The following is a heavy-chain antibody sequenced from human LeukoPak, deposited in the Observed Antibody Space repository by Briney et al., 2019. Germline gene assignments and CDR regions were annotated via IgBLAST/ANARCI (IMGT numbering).Heavy chain of an antibody. D-gene: IGHD2-15*01. Sequence: GASVKVSCKASGYSFTSYTLNWVRQAPGQGLEWVGWISAYNGNTNYAQKLQGRVTMTTDTSTNTAYMELRSLRSDDTAVYYCARVRGYCSGGSCYDAFDIWGQGTMVTVSS. CDR2: ISAYNGNT. CDR3: ARVRGYCSGGSCYDAFDI. J-gene: IGHJ3*02. V-gene: IGHV1-18*04. CDR1: GYSFTSYT.